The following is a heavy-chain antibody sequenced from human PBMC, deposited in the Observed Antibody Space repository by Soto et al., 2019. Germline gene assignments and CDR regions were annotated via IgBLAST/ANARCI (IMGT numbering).Heavy chain of an antibody. V-gene: IGHV4-59*08. D-gene: IGHD3-3*01. CDR1: GGSISSYY. CDR3: AGAIFGVVMGFYFDY. Sequence: SETLSLTCTVSGGSISSYYWSWIRQPPGKGLEWIGYIYYSGSTNYNPSLKSRVTISVDTSKNQFSLKLSSVTAADTAVYYCAGAIFGVVMGFYFDYWGQGILVTVSS. CDR2: IYYSGST. J-gene: IGHJ4*02.